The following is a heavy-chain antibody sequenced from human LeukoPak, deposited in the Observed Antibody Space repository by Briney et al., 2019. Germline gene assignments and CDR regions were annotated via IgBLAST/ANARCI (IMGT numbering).Heavy chain of an antibody. CDR3: AKDIHIGHGSGWPES. Sequence: GGTLRLSCATSGFTFSSYPMSWVRQAPGRGLEWVSVISGNSGATYYADSVKGRFTISRDNSKNSLYLQMNSLGAEDTALYYCAKDIHIGHGSGWPESWGQGTLVTVSS. CDR2: ISGNSGAT. J-gene: IGHJ5*02. CDR1: GFTFSSYP. V-gene: IGHV3-23*01. D-gene: IGHD6-19*01.